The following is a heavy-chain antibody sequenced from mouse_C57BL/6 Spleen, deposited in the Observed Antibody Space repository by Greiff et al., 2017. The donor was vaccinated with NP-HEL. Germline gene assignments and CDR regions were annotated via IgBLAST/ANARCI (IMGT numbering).Heavy chain of an antibody. V-gene: IGHV1-26*01. D-gene: IGHD1-2*01. CDR2: INPNNGGT. Sequence: SGPELVKPGASVKISCKASGYTFTDYYMNWVKQSHGKSLEWIGDINPNNGGTSYNQKFKGKATLTVDKSSSTAYMELRSLTSEDSAVYYCARRLLRHYAMDYWGQGTSVTVSS. CDR1: GYTFTDYY. CDR3: ARRLLRHYAMDY. J-gene: IGHJ4*01.